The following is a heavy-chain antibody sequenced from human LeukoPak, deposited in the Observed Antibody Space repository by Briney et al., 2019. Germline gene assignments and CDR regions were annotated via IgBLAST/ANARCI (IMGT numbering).Heavy chain of an antibody. CDR3: ARDGSSAAAPYFDY. Sequence: KSSETLSLTCTVSGGSISSYYWSWIRQPAGKGLEWIGRIYTSGSTNYNPSLKSRVTMSVDTSKNQFSLKLSSVTAADTAVYYCARDGSSAAAPYFDYWGQGPLVTVSS. CDR1: GGSISSYY. J-gene: IGHJ4*02. V-gene: IGHV4-4*07. D-gene: IGHD6-13*01. CDR2: IYTSGST.